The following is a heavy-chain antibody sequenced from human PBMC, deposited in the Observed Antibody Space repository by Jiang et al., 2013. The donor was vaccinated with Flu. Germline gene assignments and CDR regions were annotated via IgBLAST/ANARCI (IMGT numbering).Heavy chain of an antibody. CDR2: ISYDGSNK. CDR3: ARDLWVATIDGGYY. J-gene: IGHJ4*02. Sequence: QLLESGGGVVQPGRSLRLSCAASGFTFSSYAMHWVRQAPGKGLEWVAVISYDGSNKYYADSVKGRFTISRDNSKNTLYLQMNSLRAEDTAVYYCARDLWVATIDGGYYWGQGTLVTVSS. CDR1: GFTFSSYA. V-gene: IGHV3-30-3*01. D-gene: IGHD5-12*01.